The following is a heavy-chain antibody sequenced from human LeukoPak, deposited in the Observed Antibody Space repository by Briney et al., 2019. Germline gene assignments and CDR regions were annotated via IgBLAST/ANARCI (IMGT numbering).Heavy chain of an antibody. CDR2: IRSKAYGGTT. CDR1: GFTFGDYA. Sequence: GGSLRLSCTASGFTFGDYAMSWVRQAPGKGLEWVGFIRSKAYGGTTEYAASVKGRFTISRDDSRSIAYLQMNSLKTKDTAVYYCTREAFYYDILTGYQYYFDYWGQGTLVTVSS. CDR3: TREAFYYDILTGYQYYFDY. J-gene: IGHJ4*02. D-gene: IGHD3-9*01. V-gene: IGHV3-49*04.